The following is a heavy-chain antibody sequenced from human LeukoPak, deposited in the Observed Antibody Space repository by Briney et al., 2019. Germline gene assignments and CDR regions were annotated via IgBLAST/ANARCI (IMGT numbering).Heavy chain of an antibody. CDR2: ISSSGSTI. CDR3: AREKSGGSGPNWFDP. D-gene: IGHD6-19*01. CDR1: GSTFSDYY. J-gene: IGHJ5*02. V-gene: IGHV3-11*04. Sequence: GGSLRLSCAASGSTFSDYYMSWIRQAPGKGLEWVSYISSSGSTIYYADSVKGRFTISRDNAKNSLYLQMNSLRAEDTAVYYCAREKSGGSGPNWFDPWGQGTLVTVSS.